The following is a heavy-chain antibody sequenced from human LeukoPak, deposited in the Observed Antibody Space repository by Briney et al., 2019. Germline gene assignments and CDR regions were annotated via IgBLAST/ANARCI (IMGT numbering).Heavy chain of an antibody. CDR3: ASGEMATMPGSNYYYYGMDV. J-gene: IGHJ6*02. D-gene: IGHD5-24*01. CDR2: MNPNSGNT. V-gene: IGHV1-8*01. CDR1: GYTFTSYD. Sequence: GASVKVSCKASGYTFTSYDINWVRQATGQGLEWMGWMNPNSGNTGYAQKFQGRVTMTRDMSISTAYMELSRLRSDDTAVYYCASGEMATMPGSNYYYYGMDVWGQGTTVTVSS.